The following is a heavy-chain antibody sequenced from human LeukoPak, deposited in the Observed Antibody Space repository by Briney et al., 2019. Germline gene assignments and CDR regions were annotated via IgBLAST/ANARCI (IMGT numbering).Heavy chain of an antibody. D-gene: IGHD1-26*01. V-gene: IGHV3-30*03. Sequence: HPGGSLRLSCAASGFTFSNYGVHWVRQAPGKGLEWVAVISYDGGSKYFADSVKGRFTISRDNSKNTLYLQMNSLRPEDTAVYYCARGSIVGARGLGDYWGQGTLVTVSS. CDR2: ISYDGGSK. J-gene: IGHJ4*02. CDR1: GFTFSNYG. CDR3: ARGSIVGARGLGDY.